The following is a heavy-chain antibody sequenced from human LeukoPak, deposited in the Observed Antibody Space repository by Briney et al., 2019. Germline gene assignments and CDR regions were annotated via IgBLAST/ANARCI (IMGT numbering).Heavy chain of an antibody. J-gene: IGHJ4*02. Sequence: ASVKVSRQASGYTFTGDYLHWVRQAPGQGLEWMGWMNPNSGGTNYAQKFQGRVTMTRDTSISTAYMELSRLRSDDTAAYYCARDYASGSYYDYWGQGSLVTVSS. CDR1: GYTFTGDY. D-gene: IGHD3-10*01. CDR2: MNPNSGGT. V-gene: IGHV1-2*02. CDR3: ARDYASGSYYDY.